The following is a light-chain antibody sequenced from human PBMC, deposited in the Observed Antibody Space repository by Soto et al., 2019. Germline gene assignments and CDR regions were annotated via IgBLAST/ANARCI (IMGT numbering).Light chain of an antibody. CDR3: QQYNNWPPIT. Sequence: EVLLTHSPVTLSISPGERSTLSCRASQSFRGLLAWYQQKPGQAPRLLIYEASNRATGIPARFSGSGSGTEFTLTISSLQSEDFAVYYCQQYNNWPPITFGQGTRLEIK. J-gene: IGKJ5*01. CDR1: QSFRGL. CDR2: EAS. V-gene: IGKV3D-15*01.